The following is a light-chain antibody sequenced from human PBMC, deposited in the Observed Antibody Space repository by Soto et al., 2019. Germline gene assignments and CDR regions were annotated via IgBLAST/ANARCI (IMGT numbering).Light chain of an antibody. J-gene: IGKJ1*01. CDR3: LQYHNLWA. V-gene: IGKV3-15*01. CDR2: RAS. Sequence: IVMTQSPATLSVSPGERATLSCRASQNIYSNVAWYQQRPGQAPRLLIYRASTRATGIPARFSGSGSGTEFTLTISSLQSEDFTVYSCLQYHNLWAVGQGTKVDIK. CDR1: QNIYSN.